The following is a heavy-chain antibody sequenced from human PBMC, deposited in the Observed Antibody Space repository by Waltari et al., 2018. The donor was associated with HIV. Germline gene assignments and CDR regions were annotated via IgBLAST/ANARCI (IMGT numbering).Heavy chain of an antibody. D-gene: IGHD6-6*01. CDR3: ARDSRGSTWSLNWFDP. J-gene: IGHJ5*02. CDR2: ISSSGNFK. Sequence: EVQLVESGGGPVKPGEYLRLSCVTSGFIFNSYSMNWVRQAPGKGPEWFSSISSSGNFKHYADSVKGRFTISRDNAENSLYLQMNGLRAEDTAIYYCARDSRGSTWSLNWFDPWGQGTLVTVSS. CDR1: GFIFNSYS. V-gene: IGHV3-21*02.